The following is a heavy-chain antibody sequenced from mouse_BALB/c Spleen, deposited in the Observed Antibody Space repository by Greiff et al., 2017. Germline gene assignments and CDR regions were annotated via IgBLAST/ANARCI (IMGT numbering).Heavy chain of an antibody. J-gene: IGHJ2*01. CDR3: ARKVY. CDR2: IDPFNGGT. V-gene: IGHV1S135*01. CDR1: GYSFTSYY. Sequence: VQLQQSGPELMKPGASVKISCKATGYSFTSYYMHWVKQSHGKSLEWIGYIDPFNGGTSYNQKFKGKATLTVDKSSSTAYMHLSSLTSEDSAVYYCARKVYWGQGTTLTVSS.